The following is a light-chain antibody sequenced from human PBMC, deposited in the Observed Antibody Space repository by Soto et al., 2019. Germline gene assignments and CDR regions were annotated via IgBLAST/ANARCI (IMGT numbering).Light chain of an antibody. CDR2: GAS. CDR3: QQYNNWWT. J-gene: IGKJ1*01. CDR1: QSVSSN. Sequence: EIVLTQSPGTLSLSPGERATLSCRASQSVSSNLAWYQQKPGQAPRLLIYGASTRATGIPARFSGSGSGTEFTLTIRSLQSEDFAVYYCQQYNNWWTFGQGTKVEIK. V-gene: IGKV3-15*01.